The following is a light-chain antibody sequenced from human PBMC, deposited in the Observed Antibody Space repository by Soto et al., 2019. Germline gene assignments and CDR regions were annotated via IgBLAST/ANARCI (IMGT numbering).Light chain of an antibody. Sequence: ESVLTQTPGTLSLSPGERSTRSCRSSQTVRNNYLAWYQQKPGQAPRLLIYGATSRATGIPDRFSGSGSGTDFTLTISSLEPEDFAVYYCHQYGRSPAKLGQGTKVDIK. CDR2: GAT. CDR1: QTVRNNY. CDR3: HQYGRSPAK. J-gene: IGKJ1*01. V-gene: IGKV3-20*01.